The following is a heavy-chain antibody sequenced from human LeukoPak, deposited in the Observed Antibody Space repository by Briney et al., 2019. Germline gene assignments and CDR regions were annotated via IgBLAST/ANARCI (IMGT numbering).Heavy chain of an antibody. D-gene: IGHD3-3*01. V-gene: IGHV1-69*13. CDR1: GYTFTSYG. Sequence: SVKVSCKASGYTFTSYGISWVRQAPGQGLEWMGGIIPIFGTANYAQKFQGRVTITADESTSTAYMELSSLRSEDTAVYYCAREETIFGVVIAPAYYYYGMDVWGQGTTVTVSS. CDR3: AREETIFGVVIAPAYYYYGMDV. CDR2: IIPIFGTA. J-gene: IGHJ6*02.